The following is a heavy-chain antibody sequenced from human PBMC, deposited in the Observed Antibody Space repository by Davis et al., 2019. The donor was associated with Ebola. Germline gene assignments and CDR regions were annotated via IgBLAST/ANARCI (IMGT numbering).Heavy chain of an antibody. CDR3: ARVTGYYDFWSGYFRGGMDV. Sequence: SETLSLTCTVSGGSISSSNWWSWVRQPPGKGLEWIGEIYHSGSTNYNPSLKSRVTISVDKSKNQCSLKLSSVPAADTAVYYCARVTGYYDFWSGYFRGGMDVWGQGTTVTVSS. CDR1: GGSISSSNW. CDR2: IYHSGST. V-gene: IGHV4-4*02. J-gene: IGHJ6*02. D-gene: IGHD3-3*01.